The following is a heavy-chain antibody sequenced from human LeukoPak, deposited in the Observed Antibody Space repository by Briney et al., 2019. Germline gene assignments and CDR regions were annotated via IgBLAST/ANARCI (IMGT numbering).Heavy chain of an antibody. J-gene: IGHJ4*02. CDR1: GGSISSYY. V-gene: IGHV4-59*01. Sequence: SETLSLTCTVSGGSISSYYWSWIRQPPGKGLEWIGYIYYSGSTNYNPSLKSRVTISVDTSKNQFSLKLSSVTAADTAVYYCARASTFDYWGQGTLVTVSS. CDR3: ARASTFDY. CDR2: IYYSGST.